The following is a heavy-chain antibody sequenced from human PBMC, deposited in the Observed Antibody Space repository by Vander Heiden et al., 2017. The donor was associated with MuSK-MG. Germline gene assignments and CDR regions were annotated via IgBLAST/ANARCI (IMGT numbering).Heavy chain of an antibody. Sequence: QVQLVESGGGVVQPGRSLRLSCAASGFTFSSYAMHWVRQAPGKGLEWVAVISYDGSNKYYADAVKGRFTISRDNSKNTMYLQMKRMRAEDTAVYYFAKGWTRATKWGGYWGQGTMVTVYS. CDR1: GFTFSSYA. J-gene: IGHJ4*02. CDR2: ISYDGSNK. D-gene: IGHD1-26*01. V-gene: IGHV3-30-3*01. CDR3: AKGWTRATKWGGY.